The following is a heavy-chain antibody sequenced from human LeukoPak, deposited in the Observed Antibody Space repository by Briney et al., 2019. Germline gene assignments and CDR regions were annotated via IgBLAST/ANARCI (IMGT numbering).Heavy chain of an antibody. CDR1: GYTLTELS. CDR2: FDPEDGET. J-gene: IGHJ5*02. D-gene: IGHD6-13*01. CDR3: ATEQAGYSSSWYRNWFDP. Sequence: ASVKVSCKVSGYTLTELSMHWVRQAPAKGLEWMGGFDPEDGETIYAQKFQGRVTMTEDTSTDTAYMELSSLRSEDTAVYYCATEQAGYSSSWYRNWFDPWGQGTLVTVSS. V-gene: IGHV1-24*01.